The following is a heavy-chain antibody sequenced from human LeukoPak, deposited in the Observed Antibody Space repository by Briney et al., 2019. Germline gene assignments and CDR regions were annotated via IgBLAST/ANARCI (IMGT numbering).Heavy chain of an antibody. D-gene: IGHD1-26*01. Sequence: SETLSLTCAVYGGSFSGYYWSWIRQPPGKGLEWIGEINHSGSTSYNPSLKSRVTISVDTSKNQFSLKLSSVTAADTAVYYCARGPSRGWELPFDYWGQGTLVTVSS. CDR1: GGSFSGYY. CDR3: ARGPSRGWELPFDY. V-gene: IGHV4-34*01. CDR2: INHSGST. J-gene: IGHJ4*02.